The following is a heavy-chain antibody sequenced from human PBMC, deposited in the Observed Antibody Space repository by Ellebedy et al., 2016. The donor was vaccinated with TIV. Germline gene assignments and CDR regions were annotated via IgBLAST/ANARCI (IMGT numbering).Heavy chain of an antibody. CDR2: IINTGGTT. J-gene: IGHJ5*02. V-gene: IGHV3-23*01. CDR1: GFTFSSFA. D-gene: IGHD2-21*02. Sequence: PGGSLRLSCAASGFTFSSFAMSWVRQAPGKGLEWVSSIINTGGTTYYADSVKGRFTISRDNSRNTLYLQMNSRRAEDSAIYYCGGDGVTGNGRWDWLDPWGQGTLVTVSS. CDR3: GGDGVTGNGRWDWLDP.